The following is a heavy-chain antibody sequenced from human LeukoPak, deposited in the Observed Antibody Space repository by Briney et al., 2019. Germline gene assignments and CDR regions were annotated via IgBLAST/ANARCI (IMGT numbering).Heavy chain of an antibody. V-gene: IGHV3-74*01. J-gene: IGHJ6*03. CDR1: GFTFSSYA. CDR2: VNGDGSST. CDR3: TRAYYSYYMDV. Sequence: GGSLRPSCAAPGFTFSSYAMSWVRQAPGKGLVWVSRVNGDGSSTTYADSVKGRFTISRDNAKNILYLQMNSLRAEDTAVYYCTRAYYSYYMDVWGKGTTVTVSS.